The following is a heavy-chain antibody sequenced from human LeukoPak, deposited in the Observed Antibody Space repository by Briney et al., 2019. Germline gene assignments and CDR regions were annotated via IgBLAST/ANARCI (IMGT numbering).Heavy chain of an antibody. V-gene: IGHV4-4*07. Sequence: SETLSLTCTVSGGSISSYYWSWIRQPAGKGLEWIGRIYTSGSTNYNPSLKSRVTMSVDTSKNQFSLKLSSVTAADTAMYYCARGKQQLLLYYFDYWGQGTLVTVSS. J-gene: IGHJ4*02. CDR1: GGSISSYY. D-gene: IGHD6-13*01. CDR3: ARGKQQLLLYYFDY. CDR2: IYTSGST.